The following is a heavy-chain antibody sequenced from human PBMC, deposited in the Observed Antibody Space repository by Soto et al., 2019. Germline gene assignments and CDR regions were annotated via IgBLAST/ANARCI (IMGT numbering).Heavy chain of an antibody. V-gene: IGHV1-69*02. CDR2: IIPILGIA. D-gene: IGHD3-10*01. CDR3: TRVRISGMDF. Sequence: SVNGSCKAFGGTFSSYTISCVRQAPGQGLEWMGRIIPILGIANYAQKFQGRVTITADKSTSTAYMELSSLRSEDTDVYECTRVRISGMDFWGHGTTVTVSS. CDR1: GGTFSSYT. J-gene: IGHJ6*01.